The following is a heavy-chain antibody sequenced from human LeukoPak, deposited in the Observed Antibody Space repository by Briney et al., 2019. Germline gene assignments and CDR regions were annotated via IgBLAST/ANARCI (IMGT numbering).Heavy chain of an antibody. V-gene: IGHV3-21*01. CDR2: TSSSSSYI. CDR3: ARAPVDSSGWFGGAFDI. D-gene: IGHD6-19*01. CDR1: GFTFSTYS. J-gene: IGHJ3*02. Sequence: GGSLRLSCAASGFTFSTYSMNWVRQAPGKGLEWVSFTSSSSSYIYYADSAKGRFTISRDNAKNSLYLQMNSLRAEDTAVYYCARAPVDSSGWFGGAFDIWGQGTMVTVSS.